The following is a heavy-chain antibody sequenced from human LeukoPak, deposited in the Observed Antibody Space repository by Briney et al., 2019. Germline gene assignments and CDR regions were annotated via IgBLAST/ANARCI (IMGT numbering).Heavy chain of an antibody. CDR1: GFTVDNSY. Sequence: PGGSLRLSCAASGFTVDNSYMSWVRQAPGKGLDWVSILYSGGTTYYADSVKGRFNISRDNSKNTVFLQMDSLRAEDTAVYYCARDMGDASDIWGQGTMVTVSS. CDR3: ARDMGDASDI. D-gene: IGHD3-10*01. J-gene: IGHJ3*02. V-gene: IGHV3-66*01. CDR2: LYSGGTT.